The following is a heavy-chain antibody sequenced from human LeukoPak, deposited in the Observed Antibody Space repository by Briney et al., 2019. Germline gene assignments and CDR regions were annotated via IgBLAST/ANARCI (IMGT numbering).Heavy chain of an antibody. Sequence: GASVKVSCKASGGTFSSYAISWVRQAPGQGLEWMGGIIPIFGTANYAQKFQGRVTITADESTSTAYMELSSLRSEDTAVYYCATQFGELLFSYFDYWGQRTLVTVSS. CDR1: GGTFSSYA. CDR2: IIPIFGTA. CDR3: ATQFGELLFSYFDY. D-gene: IGHD3-10*01. V-gene: IGHV1-69*13. J-gene: IGHJ4*02.